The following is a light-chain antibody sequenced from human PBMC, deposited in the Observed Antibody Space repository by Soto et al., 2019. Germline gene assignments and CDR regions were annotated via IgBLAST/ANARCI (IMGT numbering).Light chain of an antibody. J-gene: IGLJ1*01. CDR3: QSYDSSLSGLLYV. V-gene: IGLV1-40*01. CDR1: SSNIGAGYD. Sequence: QSVLTQPPSVSGAPGQRVTISCTGSSSNIGAGYDVHWYQQRPGTAPKLLIYGNSNRPSGVPDRFSGSKSGTSASLAITGLQAEDEADYYCQSYDSSLSGLLYVFGTGTKVTVL. CDR2: GNS.